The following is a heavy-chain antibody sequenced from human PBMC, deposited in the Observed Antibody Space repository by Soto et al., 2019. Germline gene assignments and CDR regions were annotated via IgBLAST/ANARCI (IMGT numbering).Heavy chain of an antibody. CDR3: AREDYDSSGYYQVIFDY. V-gene: IGHV4-31*03. CDR1: GGSISSGGYY. Sequence: SETLSLTCTVSGGSISSGGYYWSWIRQHPGKGLEWIGYIYYSGSTYYNPSLKSRVTISVDTSKNQFSLKLSSVTAADTAVYYCAREDYDSSGYYQVIFDYWGQGTLVTVSS. CDR2: IYYSGST. J-gene: IGHJ4*02. D-gene: IGHD3-22*01.